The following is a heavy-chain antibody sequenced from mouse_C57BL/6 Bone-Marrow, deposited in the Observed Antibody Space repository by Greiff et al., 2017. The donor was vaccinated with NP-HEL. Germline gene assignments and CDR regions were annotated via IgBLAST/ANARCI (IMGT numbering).Heavy chain of an antibody. Sequence: QVQLQQPGAELVRPGTSVKLSCKASGYTFTSYWMHWVKQRPGQGLEWIGVLDPSASYTNYNQKFKGKATLTVDTSSSTAYMQLSSLTSEDSAVYYCARDGSSPFDYWGQGTTLTVSS. D-gene: IGHD1-1*01. CDR3: ARDGSSPFDY. V-gene: IGHV1-59*01. CDR1: GYTFTSYW. J-gene: IGHJ2*01. CDR2: LDPSASYT.